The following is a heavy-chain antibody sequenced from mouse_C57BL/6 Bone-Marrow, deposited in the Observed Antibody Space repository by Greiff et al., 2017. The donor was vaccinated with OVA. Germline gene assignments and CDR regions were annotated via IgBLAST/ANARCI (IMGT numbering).Heavy chain of an antibody. J-gene: IGHJ4*01. D-gene: IGHD2-4*01. CDR2: INPNNGGT. CDR3: ARREGLRRGYYAMDY. Sequence: VQLQQSGPELVKPGASVKIPCKASGYTFTDYNMDWVKQSHGKSLEWIGDINPNNGGTIYNQKFKGKATLTVDKSSSTAYMELRSLTSEDTAVYYCARREGLRRGYYAMDYWGQGTSVTVSS. CDR1: GYTFTDYN. V-gene: IGHV1-18*01.